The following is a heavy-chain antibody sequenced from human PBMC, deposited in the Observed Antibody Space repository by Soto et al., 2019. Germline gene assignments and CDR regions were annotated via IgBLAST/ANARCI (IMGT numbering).Heavy chain of an antibody. V-gene: IGHV1-8*01. Sequence: ASVKVSCKASGYTFPSYDINWVRQATGQGLEWMGWMNPNSGNTGYAQKFQGRVTMTRNTSISTAYMELSSLRSEDTAVYYCARAVTMVRGVTQTGDAFDIWGQGTMVTVSS. D-gene: IGHD3-10*01. CDR3: ARAVTMVRGVTQTGDAFDI. J-gene: IGHJ3*02. CDR2: MNPNSGNT. CDR1: GYTFPSYD.